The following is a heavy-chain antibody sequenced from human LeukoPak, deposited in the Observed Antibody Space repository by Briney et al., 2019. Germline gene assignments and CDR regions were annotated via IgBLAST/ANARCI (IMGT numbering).Heavy chain of an antibody. D-gene: IGHD6-6*01. V-gene: IGHV3-21*04. J-gene: IGHJ4*02. CDR3: AKEEQLKPFDY. Sequence: GGSLRLSCAASGFNFNTYTMNWVRQAPGKGLEWVSSISSDSSYIYYADAVHGRFTVSRDNAKYSLYLQMNSLRAEDTAVYYCAKEEQLKPFDYWGQGTLVTVSS. CDR2: ISSDSSYI. CDR1: GFNFNTYT.